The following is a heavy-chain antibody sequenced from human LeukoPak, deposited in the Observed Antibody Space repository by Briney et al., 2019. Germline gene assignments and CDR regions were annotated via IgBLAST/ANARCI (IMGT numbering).Heavy chain of an antibody. J-gene: IGHJ4*02. CDR3: ARGWNDDY. CDR2: ITTSGGTT. D-gene: IGHD1-1*01. CDR1: GFTFSSFA. Sequence: PGGSLRLSCAASGFTFSSFAMHWVRQAPGKGLEYVSAITTSGGTTYYADSVKGRFTISRDNSKNTLYLQIDSLTTEDMAVYYCARGWNDDYWGQGTLVTVSS. V-gene: IGHV3-64*02.